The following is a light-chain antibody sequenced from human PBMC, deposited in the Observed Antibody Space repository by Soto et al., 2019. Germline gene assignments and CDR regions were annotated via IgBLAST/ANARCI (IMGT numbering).Light chain of an antibody. CDR1: SSNIGSNT. V-gene: IGLV1-44*01. CDR2: SNN. CDR3: AARDDSLNGYV. J-gene: IGLJ1*01. Sequence: QSVLTQPPSASGTPGQRVTTSCSGSSSNIGSNTVNWYQQLPGTAPKLLIYSNNQRPSGVPDRFSGSKSGTSASLAISGLQSEDEGDYYCAARDDSLNGYVFGTGTKVTVL.